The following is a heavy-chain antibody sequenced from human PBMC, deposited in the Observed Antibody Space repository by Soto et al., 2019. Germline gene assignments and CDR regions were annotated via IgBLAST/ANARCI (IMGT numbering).Heavy chain of an antibody. CDR1: GYTFTSYD. CDR3: ARYCSGGSCEPGYYYGMDV. J-gene: IGHJ6*02. V-gene: IGHV1-8*01. CDR2: MNVNSGNT. D-gene: IGHD2-15*01. Sequence: ASVKVSCKASGYTFTSYDINWVRQATGQGLESMGWMNVNSGNTVYAQKFEVRVKMTRNTSISTAYMELSSLRSEYTAVYYCARYCSGGSCEPGYYYGMDVWGQGTTVTVSS.